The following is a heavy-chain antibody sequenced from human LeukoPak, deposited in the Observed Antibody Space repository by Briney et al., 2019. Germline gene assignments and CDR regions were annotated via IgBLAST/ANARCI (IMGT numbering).Heavy chain of an antibody. V-gene: IGHV3-23*01. CDR2: ISGSGGGT. Sequence: GGSLRLSRAASGFTFSSYAMSWVRQAPGKGLEWVSTISGSGGGTYYAGSVKGRFTISRDNSKNTLYLQMNSLRAEDTAVYYCASPTIVAHALDYWGQGTLVTVSS. CDR1: GFTFSSYA. CDR3: ASPTIVAHALDY. D-gene: IGHD5-12*01. J-gene: IGHJ4*02.